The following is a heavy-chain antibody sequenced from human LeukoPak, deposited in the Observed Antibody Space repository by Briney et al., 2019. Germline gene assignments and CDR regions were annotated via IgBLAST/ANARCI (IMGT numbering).Heavy chain of an antibody. Sequence: SGPTLVKPTQTLTLTCTFSGFSLSTSGVRMGWIRQPPGKALEWLALIYWDDDKRYSPSLESRRTITKDTSKNQVVLTMTNMDPVDTATYYCAHTYGIYYFDYWGQGTLVTVSS. V-gene: IGHV2-5*02. CDR2: IYWDDDK. D-gene: IGHD2-15*01. CDR1: GFSLSTSGVR. CDR3: AHTYGIYYFDY. J-gene: IGHJ4*02.